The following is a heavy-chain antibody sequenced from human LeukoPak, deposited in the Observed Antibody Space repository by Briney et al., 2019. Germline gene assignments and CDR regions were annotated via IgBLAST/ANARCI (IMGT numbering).Heavy chain of an antibody. J-gene: IGHJ4*02. V-gene: IGHV1-3*01. Sequence: ASVKVSCKASGYTFTSYAMHWVRQAPGQRLEWMGWINAGKGNTKYSQKFQGRVTITRDTSASTAYMELSSLRSEDTAVYYCASGSSWYDYWGQGTLVTVSS. CDR2: INAGKGNT. CDR1: GYTFTSYA. D-gene: IGHD6-13*01. CDR3: ASGSSWYDY.